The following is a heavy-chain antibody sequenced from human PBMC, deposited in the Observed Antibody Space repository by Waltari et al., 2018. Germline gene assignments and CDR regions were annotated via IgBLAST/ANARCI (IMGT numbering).Heavy chain of an antibody. J-gene: IGHJ6*03. D-gene: IGHD3-16*01. CDR3: ARQVGEWFSTLYYYYYYMDV. V-gene: IGHV4-39*01. CDR2: IHYSGNT. Sequence: QLQLQESGPGLVKPSETLSLTCTVSGGSISSSSYYWGWIRQPPGKGTEWIGSIHYSGNTYYSPSLKSRVTISVDTSKNQFSLKLSSVTAADTAVYYCARQVGEWFSTLYYYYYYMDVWGKGTTVTVSS. CDR1: GGSISSSSYY.